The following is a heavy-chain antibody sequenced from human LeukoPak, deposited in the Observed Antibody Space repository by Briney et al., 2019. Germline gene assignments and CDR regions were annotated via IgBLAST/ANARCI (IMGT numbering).Heavy chain of an antibody. CDR3: ASGATMVRGANWFDP. Sequence: SETLSLTCAVYGGSFSGYYWSWIRQPPGKGLEWIGEINHSGSTNYNPSLRSRVTMSVDTSKSQFSLNLNSVIAADTAVYYCASGATMVRGANWFDPWGQGTLVTVSS. D-gene: IGHD3-10*01. J-gene: IGHJ5*02. CDR1: GGSFSGYY. V-gene: IGHV4-34*01. CDR2: INHSGST.